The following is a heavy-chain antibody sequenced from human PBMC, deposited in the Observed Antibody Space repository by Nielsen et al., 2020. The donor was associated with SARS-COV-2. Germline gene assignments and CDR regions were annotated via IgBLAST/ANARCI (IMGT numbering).Heavy chain of an antibody. Sequence: WIRQPPGKGLEWIGEINHSGGTNYNPSLKSRVTISVDTSKNQFSLKLSSVTAADTAVYYCARGRSRYCSSTSCLQYFQHWGQGTLVTVSS. CDR2: INHSGGT. J-gene: IGHJ1*01. CDR3: ARGRSRYCSSTSCLQYFQH. V-gene: IGHV4-34*01. D-gene: IGHD2-2*01.